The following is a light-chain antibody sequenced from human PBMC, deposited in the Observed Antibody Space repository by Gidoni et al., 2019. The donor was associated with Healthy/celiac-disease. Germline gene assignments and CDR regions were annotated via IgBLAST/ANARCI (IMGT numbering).Light chain of an antibody. CDR1: QSLLHSTGYNY. J-gene: IGKJ3*01. V-gene: IGKV2-28*01. Sequence: DIVMTQSPLSLPVTPGEPASSSCRSSQSLLHSTGYNYLEWYLQKPGQSPQLLIYVCSNRASGVPDSFSGSGSGTDFTLKISRVEAEDVGVYYCMQALQTPFTFGPGTKVDIK. CDR3: MQALQTPFT. CDR2: VCS.